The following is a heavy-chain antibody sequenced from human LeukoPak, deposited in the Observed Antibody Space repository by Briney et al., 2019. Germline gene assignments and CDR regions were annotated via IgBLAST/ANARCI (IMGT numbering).Heavy chain of an antibody. V-gene: IGHV5-51*01. Sequence: GESLKISCKGSGYSFTSYWIGWVRQMPGKGLEWMGIIYPGDSDTRYSPSFQGQVTISADKSISTAYLQWSSLKASDTAMYYCARPRPSLMTTVTPAGWYFDLWGRGTLVTVSS. CDR2: IYPGDSDT. CDR3: ARPRPSLMTTVTPAGWYFDL. CDR1: GYSFTSYW. D-gene: IGHD4-17*01. J-gene: IGHJ2*01.